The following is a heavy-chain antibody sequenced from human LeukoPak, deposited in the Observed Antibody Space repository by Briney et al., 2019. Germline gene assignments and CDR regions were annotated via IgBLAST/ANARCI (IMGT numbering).Heavy chain of an antibody. CDR3: AKWSGDYPSYYLDY. CDR1: GFTFSSYG. V-gene: IGHV3-33*08. J-gene: IGHJ4*02. CDR2: IRSDGSSK. D-gene: IGHD4-17*01. Sequence: PGRSLRLSCAASGFTFSSYGMHWVRQAPGKGLEWVALIRSDGSSKNYADSVKGRFTISRDASKNTVYLQMNSLRAEDTAVYSCAKWSGDYPSYYLDYWGQGTLVTVSS.